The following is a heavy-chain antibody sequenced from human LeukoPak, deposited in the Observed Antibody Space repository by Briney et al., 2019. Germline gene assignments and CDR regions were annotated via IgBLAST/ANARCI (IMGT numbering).Heavy chain of an antibody. CDR1: GGSISSRGYY. V-gene: IGHV4-39*01. J-gene: IGHJ4*02. Sequence: SETLSLTCTVSGGSISSRGYYWSWIRQPPGKGLEWIGSIYYSGSTYYNPSLKSRVTISLDTSKNQFSLKLISVTAADRAIYYCARQFKGLVDSWGQGTLVTVSS. CDR3: ARQFKGLVDS. CDR2: IYYSGST.